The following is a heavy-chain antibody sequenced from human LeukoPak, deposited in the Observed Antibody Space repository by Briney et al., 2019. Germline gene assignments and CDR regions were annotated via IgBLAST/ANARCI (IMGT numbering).Heavy chain of an antibody. V-gene: IGHV3-48*01. D-gene: IGHD3-3*01. CDR2: ISSSSSTI. CDR3: ARDRNEGWSGYYFGDGSFDP. J-gene: IGHJ5*02. CDR1: GFTFSSYS. Sequence: PGGSLRLSCAASGFTFSSYSMNWVRQAPGKGLEWVSYISSSSSTIYYADSVKGRFTISRDNAKNSLYLQMNSLRAEDTAVYYCARDRNEGWSGYYFGDGSFDPWGQGTLVTVSS.